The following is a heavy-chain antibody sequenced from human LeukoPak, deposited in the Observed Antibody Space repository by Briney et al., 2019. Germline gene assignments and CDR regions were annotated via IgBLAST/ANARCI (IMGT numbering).Heavy chain of an antibody. J-gene: IGHJ4*02. CDR1: GGSISSYY. D-gene: IGHD3-10*01. CDR3: ARSELLWFGGVNSGFDY. Sequence: SETLSLTCTVSGGSISSYYWSWIRQPPGKGLEWIGYIYYSGSTNYNPSLKSRVTISVDTSKNQFSLKLSSVTTADTAVYYCARSELLWFGGVNSGFDYWGQGTLVTVSS. V-gene: IGHV4-59*01. CDR2: IYYSGST.